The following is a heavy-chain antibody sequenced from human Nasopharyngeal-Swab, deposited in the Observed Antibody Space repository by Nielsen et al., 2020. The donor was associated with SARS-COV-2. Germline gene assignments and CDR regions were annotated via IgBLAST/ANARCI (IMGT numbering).Heavy chain of an antibody. D-gene: IGHD3-3*01. CDR2: INHSGST. CDR3: ARAFWSGYYTYYYYYYMDV. Sequence: SETLSLTCVVFGGTLNGFHWKWIRQTPGKGLEWIGEINHSGSTNYNPSLKSRVTISVDTSKNQFSLKLSSVTAADTAVYYCARAFWSGYYTYYYYYYMDVWGKGTTVTVSS. J-gene: IGHJ6*03. CDR1: GGTLNGFH. V-gene: IGHV4-34*01.